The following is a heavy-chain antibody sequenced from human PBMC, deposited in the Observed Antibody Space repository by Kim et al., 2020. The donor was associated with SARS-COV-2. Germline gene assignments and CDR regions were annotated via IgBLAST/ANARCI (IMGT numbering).Heavy chain of an antibody. J-gene: IGHJ2*01. V-gene: IGHV3-23*03. CDR1: GFTFSSYA. CDR2: IYSGGSST. D-gene: IGHD1-26*01. Sequence: GGSLRLSCAASGFTFSSYAMSWVRQAPGKGLEWVSVIYSGGSSTYYADSVKGPFTISRDNSKNTLYLQMNSLRAEDTAVYYCAKDLSGSYYNWYFDLWGRGTLVTVSS. CDR3: AKDLSGSYYNWYFDL.